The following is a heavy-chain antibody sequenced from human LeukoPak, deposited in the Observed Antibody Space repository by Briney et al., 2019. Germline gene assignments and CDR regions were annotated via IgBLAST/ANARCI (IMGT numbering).Heavy chain of an antibody. CDR2: FYFGGST. Sequence: SETLSLTCSVSGASISTYYWSWIRQPPGKGLEWIGCFYFGGSTRYNPSLKSRVTISVDTSKNQFSLKLTSVTAADTAVYYCARDKVSGRNCFDPWGQGTLVTVSS. J-gene: IGHJ5*02. CDR3: ARDKVSGRNCFDP. V-gene: IGHV4-59*01. D-gene: IGHD5/OR15-5a*01. CDR1: GASISTYY.